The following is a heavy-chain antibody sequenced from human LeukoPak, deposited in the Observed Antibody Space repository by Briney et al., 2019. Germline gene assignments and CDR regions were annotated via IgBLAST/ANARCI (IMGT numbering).Heavy chain of an antibody. CDR2: INPNSGGT. J-gene: IGHJ4*02. CDR3: AQDTNYYGSGFSFY. V-gene: IGHV1-2*02. Sequence: GASVKVSCKASGYTFTGYYMHWVRQAPGQGLEWMGWINPNSGGTNYAQKFQGRVTMTRDTSISTAYMELSRLRSDDTAVYYCAQDTNYYGSGFSFYWGQGTLVTVSS. D-gene: IGHD3-10*01. CDR1: GYTFTGYY.